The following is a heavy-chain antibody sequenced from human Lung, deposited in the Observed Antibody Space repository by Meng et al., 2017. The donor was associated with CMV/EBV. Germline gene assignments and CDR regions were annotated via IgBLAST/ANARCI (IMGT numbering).Heavy chain of an antibody. D-gene: IGHD1-26*01. CDR2: IYRSGST. J-gene: IGHJ4*02. CDR1: GVSISADNW. Sequence: SGVSISADNWWNWVRQPPGKGLEWIGEIYRSGSTNDSPSLKSRVTISIDRSKNQFSLRLTSVTAADTAVYYCAKEWLDATTGQFDYWGQGTLVTVSS. V-gene: IGHV4-4*02. CDR3: AKEWLDATTGQFDY.